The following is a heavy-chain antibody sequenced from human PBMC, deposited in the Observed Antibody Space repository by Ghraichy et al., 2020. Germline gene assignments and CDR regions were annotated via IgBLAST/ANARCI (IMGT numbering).Heavy chain of an antibody. Sequence: GGSLRLSCAASGFTFSDYYMSWIRQAPGKGLEWVSYISSSSSYTNYADSVKGRFTISRDNAKNSLYLQMNSLRGEDTAVYYCARGTLGDGYNVYWGQGTLVTVSS. J-gene: IGHJ4*02. D-gene: IGHD5-24*01. V-gene: IGHV3-11*05. CDR2: ISSSSSYT. CDR1: GFTFSDYY. CDR3: ARGTLGDGYNVY.